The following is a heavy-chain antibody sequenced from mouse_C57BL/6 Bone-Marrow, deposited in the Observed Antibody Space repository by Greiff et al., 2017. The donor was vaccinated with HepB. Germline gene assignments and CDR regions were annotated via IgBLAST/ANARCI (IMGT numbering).Heavy chain of an antibody. Sequence: VQLQQSGAELVRPGTSVKMSCKASGYTFTNYWIGWAKQRPGHGLEWIGDIYPGGGYTNYNEKFKGKATLTADKSSSTAYMQFSSLTSEDSAIYYCARWGLRRGGYFDYWGQGTTLTVSS. D-gene: IGHD2-4*01. V-gene: IGHV1-63*01. J-gene: IGHJ2*01. CDR2: IYPGGGYT. CDR3: ARWGLRRGGYFDY. CDR1: GYTFTNYW.